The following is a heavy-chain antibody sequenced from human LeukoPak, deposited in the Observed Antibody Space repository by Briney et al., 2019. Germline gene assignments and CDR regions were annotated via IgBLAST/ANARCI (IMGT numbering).Heavy chain of an antibody. Sequence: DPGGSLRLSCVASGFSFSSYAIHWVRQAPGKGLEWIGEINHSGSTNYNPSLKSRVTISVDTSKNQFSLKLSSVTAADTAVYYCARGRWLRSSLDYWGQGTLVTVSS. CDR3: ARGRWLRSSLDY. CDR1: GFSFSSYA. D-gene: IGHD6-6*01. J-gene: IGHJ4*02. CDR2: INHSGST. V-gene: IGHV4-34*01.